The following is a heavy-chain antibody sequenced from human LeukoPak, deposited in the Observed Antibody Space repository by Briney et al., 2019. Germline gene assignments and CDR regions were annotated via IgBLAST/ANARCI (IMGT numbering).Heavy chain of an antibody. V-gene: IGHV3-30*03. D-gene: IGHD3-10*01. J-gene: IGHJ1*01. Sequence: QTGGSLRLSCAASGFTFSSYGMPWVRQAPGKGLEWVAVISYDGSNKYYADSVKGRFTISRDNSKNTLYLQMNSLRAEDTAVYYCARDHGYYGSGRGSFQHWGQGTLVTVSS. CDR3: ARDHGYYGSGRGSFQH. CDR1: GFTFSSYG. CDR2: ISYDGSNK.